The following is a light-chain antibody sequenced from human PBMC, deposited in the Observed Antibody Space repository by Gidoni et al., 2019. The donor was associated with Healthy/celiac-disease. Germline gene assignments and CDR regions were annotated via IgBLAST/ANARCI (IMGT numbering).Light chain of an antibody. CDR3: QQYNNWPPVT. Sequence: EIVMMQSPATLAVSPGERATLSCRASQSVSSNLAWYQQKPGQAPRLLIYGASTRATGIPARFSGSGSGTDFTLTISSLQSEDFAVYYCQQYNNWPPVTFGPGTNVDF. V-gene: IGKV3-15*01. CDR2: GAS. CDR1: QSVSSN. J-gene: IGKJ3*01.